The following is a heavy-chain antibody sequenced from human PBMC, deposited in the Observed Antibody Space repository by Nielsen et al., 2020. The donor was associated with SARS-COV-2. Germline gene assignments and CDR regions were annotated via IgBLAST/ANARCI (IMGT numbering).Heavy chain of an antibody. J-gene: IGHJ4*02. CDR2: IYYSGST. Sequence: SETLSLTCTVSGGSISSYYWSWIRQPPGKGLEWIGYIYYSGSTNYNPSLKSRVTISVDTSKNQFSLKLSSVTAADTAVYYCARDGAGYGLPDYWGQGTLVTVSS. CDR1: GGSISSYY. D-gene: IGHD4-17*01. V-gene: IGHV4-59*01. CDR3: ARDGAGYGLPDY.